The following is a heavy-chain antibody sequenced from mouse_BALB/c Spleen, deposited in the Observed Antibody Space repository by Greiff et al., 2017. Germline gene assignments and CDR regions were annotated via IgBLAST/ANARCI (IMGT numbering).Heavy chain of an antibody. CDR3: ARPRNYYAMDY. J-gene: IGHJ4*01. Sequence: VKLQESGAELMKPGASVKISCKATGYTFSSYWIEWVKQRPGHGLEWIGEILPGSGSTNYNEKFKGKATFTADTSSNTAYMQLSSLTSEDSAVYYCARPRNYYAMDYWGQGTSVTVSS. CDR1: GYTFSSYW. CDR2: ILPGSGST. V-gene: IGHV1-9*01. D-gene: IGHD2-10*02.